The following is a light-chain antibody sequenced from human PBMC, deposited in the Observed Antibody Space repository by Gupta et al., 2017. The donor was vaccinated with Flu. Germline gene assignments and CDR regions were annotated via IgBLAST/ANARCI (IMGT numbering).Light chain of an antibody. J-gene: IGKJ2*01. V-gene: IGKV4-1*01. CDR3: QQYYIAPYT. Sequence: DIVMTQSPDSLAVSLGERATINCKSSQSVLYSSNNENYLAWYQQKPGHPPKLLIYWASTRESGVPDRFSGSGSATDFTLTISSLQAEDVAVYFCQQYYIAPYTFGQGTKLEIK. CDR2: WAS. CDR1: QSVLYSSNNENY.